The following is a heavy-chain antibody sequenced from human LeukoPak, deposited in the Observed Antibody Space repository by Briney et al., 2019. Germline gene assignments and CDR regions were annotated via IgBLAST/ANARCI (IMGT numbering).Heavy chain of an antibody. Sequence: PGGSLRLSCAASGFTFSSYSMNWVRQAPGKGLEWVSSISSSSSYIYYADSVKGRFTISRDNAKNSLYLQMNSLRAEDTAVYYCARAHRLSGSYDYWGQGTLVTVSS. V-gene: IGHV3-21*01. D-gene: IGHD1-26*01. CDR3: ARAHRLSGSYDY. J-gene: IGHJ4*02. CDR2: ISSSSSYI. CDR1: GFTFSSYS.